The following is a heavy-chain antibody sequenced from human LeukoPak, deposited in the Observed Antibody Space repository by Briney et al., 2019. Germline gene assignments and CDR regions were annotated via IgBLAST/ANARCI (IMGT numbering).Heavy chain of an antibody. CDR3: ASGRQGSGWSPLDY. D-gene: IGHD6-19*01. Sequence: SETLSLTCTVSGGSISSSDYYWGWIRQPPGKGLEWIGSIYYGGSTYYNPSLKSRVTISVDTSMNQFSLKLSFVTTADTAVYYCASGRQGSGWSPLDYWGQGTLVTVSS. J-gene: IGHJ4*02. CDR1: GGSISSSDYY. CDR2: IYYGGST. V-gene: IGHV4-39*01.